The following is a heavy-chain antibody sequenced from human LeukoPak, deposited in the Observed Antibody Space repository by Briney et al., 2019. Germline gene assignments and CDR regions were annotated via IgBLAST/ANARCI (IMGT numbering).Heavy chain of an antibody. D-gene: IGHD2-2*01. J-gene: IGHJ5*02. CDR2: ISGSGGSI. CDR3: ARRLCSSTSCYWFDP. Sequence: PGGSLRLSCAASGFTFSSYAMSWVRQAPGKGLEWVSAISGSGGSIYYADSVKGRFTISRDNSKNTLYLQMNSLRAEDTAVYYCARRLCSSTSCYWFDPWGQGTLVTVSS. CDR1: GFTFSSYA. V-gene: IGHV3-23*01.